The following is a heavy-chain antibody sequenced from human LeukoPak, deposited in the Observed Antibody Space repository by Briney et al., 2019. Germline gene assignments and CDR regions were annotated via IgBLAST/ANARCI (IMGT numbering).Heavy chain of an antibody. D-gene: IGHD4-11*01. CDR1: GFTLSSYW. J-gene: IGHJ4*02. Sequence: PGGSLRLSCAASGFTLSSYWIQWVRQAPGKGLVWVSRINSDGSSTSHADSVKGRFTISRDNAKSTVFLQMNSLRAEDTAVYYCAREGYSGPYLDYWGQGTLVTVSS. V-gene: IGHV3-74*01. CDR3: AREGYSGPYLDY. CDR2: INSDGSST.